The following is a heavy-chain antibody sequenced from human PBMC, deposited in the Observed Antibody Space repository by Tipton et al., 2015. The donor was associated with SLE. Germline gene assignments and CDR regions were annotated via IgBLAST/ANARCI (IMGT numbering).Heavy chain of an antibody. CDR3: AIAVAGTLFFDY. CDR1: GYTFPNYV. V-gene: IGHV1-18*01. J-gene: IGHJ4*02. D-gene: IGHD6-19*01. Sequence: QLVQSGAELKKPGASVKVSCKASGYTFPNYVLNWVRQAPGQGLEWMGWISAHNGNTKLQQKFQGRVTMTTDTSTSTAYMELRSPRSEDTAVYYCAIAVAGTLFFDYWGQGALVTVSS. CDR2: ISAHNGNT.